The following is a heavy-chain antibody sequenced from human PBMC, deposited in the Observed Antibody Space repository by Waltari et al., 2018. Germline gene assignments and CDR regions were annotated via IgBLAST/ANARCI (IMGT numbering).Heavy chain of an antibody. Sequence: QVHLVQSRAEMKRRVASVRISCTTSGYTFTPYNITWVRQATGQGLEWMGWMKPNSGNTGYAQKFQGRVTITRNTAISTAYMELSSLRSEDTAVYYCARGRGGSRRGWFDPWGQGTLVTVSS. CDR1: GYTFTPYN. CDR2: MKPNSGNT. V-gene: IGHV1-8*03. D-gene: IGHD2-15*01. CDR3: ARGRGGSRRGWFDP. J-gene: IGHJ5*02.